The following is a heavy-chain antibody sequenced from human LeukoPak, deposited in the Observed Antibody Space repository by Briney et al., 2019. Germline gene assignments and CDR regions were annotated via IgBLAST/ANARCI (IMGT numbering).Heavy chain of an antibody. J-gene: IGHJ5*02. Sequence: SETLSLTCTVSGGSISSGSYYWSWIRQPAGKGLEWIGRIYTSGSTNYNPSLKSRVTISVDTSKNQFSLKLSSVTAADTAVHYCARTIVVVPPAMNWFDPWGQGTLVTVSS. V-gene: IGHV4-61*02. CDR2: IYTSGST. CDR1: GGSISSGSYY. D-gene: IGHD2-2*01. CDR3: ARTIVVVPPAMNWFDP.